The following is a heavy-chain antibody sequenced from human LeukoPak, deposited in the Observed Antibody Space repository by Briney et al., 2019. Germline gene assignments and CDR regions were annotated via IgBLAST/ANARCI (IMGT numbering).Heavy chain of an antibody. V-gene: IGHV4-4*07. CDR3: ARGKEGNAVFDY. Sequence: SETLSLTCTVSGGSISGYYWSWIRQPAGKGLEWIGRMSTSGSTNYNPSLKSRVTMSQDTSKKQFSLNLSSATAADTAVYYCARGKEGNAVFDYWGQGILVTVSS. CDR1: GGSISGYY. J-gene: IGHJ4*02. CDR2: MSTSGST. D-gene: IGHD2-8*01.